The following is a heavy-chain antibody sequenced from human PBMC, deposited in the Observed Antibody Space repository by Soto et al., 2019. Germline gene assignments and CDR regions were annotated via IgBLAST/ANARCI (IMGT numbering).Heavy chain of an antibody. V-gene: IGHV1-69*02. Sequence: QVQLVQSGAEVKKPGSSVKVSCKASGGTFSSYTISWVRQAPGQGLEWMGRIIPILGIANYAQKFQGRVTITEDKSTSTAYMELSSLGSEDTAVYYWGCRGYRGLSYAFDIWGQGTMVTVSS. J-gene: IGHJ3*02. D-gene: IGHD5-18*01. CDR3: GCRGYRGLSYAFDI. CDR2: IIPILGIA. CDR1: GGTFSSYT.